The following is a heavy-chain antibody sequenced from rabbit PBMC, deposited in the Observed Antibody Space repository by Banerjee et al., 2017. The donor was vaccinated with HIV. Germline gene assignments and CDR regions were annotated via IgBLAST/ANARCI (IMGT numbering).Heavy chain of an antibody. CDR1: GFDLSRRYY. CDR3: ARFGYPTGPTYNNPFEL. Sequence: QSLEESGGDLVKPGASLTLTCTASGFDLSRRYYMCWVRQAPGKGLEWIGCIDIGDGNIYYASWAKGRFTISKTSSTTVTLQMTSLTAADTATYFCARFGYPTGPTYNNPFELWGPGDPGHRL. J-gene: IGHJ4*01. D-gene: IGHD7-1*01. CDR2: IDIGDGNI. V-gene: IGHV1S40*01.